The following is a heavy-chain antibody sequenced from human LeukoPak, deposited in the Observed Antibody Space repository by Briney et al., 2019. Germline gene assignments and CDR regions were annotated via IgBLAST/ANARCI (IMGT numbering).Heavy chain of an antibody. CDR1: GFTFSSYS. V-gene: IGHV3-21*01. J-gene: IGHJ4*02. Sequence: GGSLSLSCAASGFTFSSYSMNWVRQAPGKGLEWVSSISSSSSYIYYADSVKGRFTISRDNAKNSLYLQMNSLRAEDTAVYYCARVSGSSSYYFDYWGQGTLVTVSS. CDR3: ARVSGSSSYYFDY. CDR2: ISSSSSYI. D-gene: IGHD1-26*01.